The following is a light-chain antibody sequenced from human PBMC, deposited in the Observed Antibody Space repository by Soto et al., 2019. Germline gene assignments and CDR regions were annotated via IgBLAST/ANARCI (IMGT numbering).Light chain of an antibody. CDR2: DTF. J-gene: IGKJ1*01. Sequence: EVVLTQSPATLSLSPGERATLSCRASQTVFNYLAWYQQKPGQAPRLLIYDTFNKATGVPARFSGSGSGTDFTLTISSLEPEDFAVYYCQQRSKWPWTLGQGT. CDR1: QTVFNY. CDR3: QQRSKWPWT. V-gene: IGKV3-11*01.